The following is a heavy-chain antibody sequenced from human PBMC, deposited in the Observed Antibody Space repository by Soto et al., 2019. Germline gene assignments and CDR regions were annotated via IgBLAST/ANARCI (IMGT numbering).Heavy chain of an antibody. CDR2: IIPIFGTA. CDR1: GGTFSSYA. Sequence: SVKVSCKASGGTFSSYAISWVRQAPGQGLEWMGGIIPIFGTANYAQKFQGRVTITADESTSTAYMELSSLRSEDTAVYCCARGIVRFLEWSGLHFEATEGPERHYYYYGMDVWGQGTTVTVSS. J-gene: IGHJ6*02. D-gene: IGHD3-3*01. V-gene: IGHV1-69*13. CDR3: ARGIVRFLEWSGLHFEATEGPERHYYYYGMDV.